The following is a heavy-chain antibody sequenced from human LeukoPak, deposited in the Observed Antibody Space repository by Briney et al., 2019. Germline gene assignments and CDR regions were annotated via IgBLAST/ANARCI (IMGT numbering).Heavy chain of an antibody. CDR1: GFTLSIYS. D-gene: IGHD1-26*01. Sequence: GGSLRLSCAASGFTLSIYSMNWVRQAPGEGLEWVSSISGSSTYKYYADSVKGRFTISRDNSKNTLYLQMNSLRAEDTAVYYCAKDRGGAPGGSYSLDYWGQGTLVTVSS. V-gene: IGHV3-21*04. J-gene: IGHJ4*02. CDR2: ISGSSTYK. CDR3: AKDRGGAPGGSYSLDY.